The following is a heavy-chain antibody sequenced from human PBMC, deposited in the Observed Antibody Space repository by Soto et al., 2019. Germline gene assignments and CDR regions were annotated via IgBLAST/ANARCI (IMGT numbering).Heavy chain of an antibody. D-gene: IGHD4-17*01. Sequence: QLQLQESGPGLVKPSETLSLTCTVSGGSISSSSYYWGWIRQPPGKGLEWIGSIYYSGSTYYNPSLKSRVTISVDTSKNQFSRRLSSVTAADTAVYYCARIEANYGEQNWFDPWGQGTLVTVSS. CDR3: ARIEANYGEQNWFDP. V-gene: IGHV4-39*01. CDR2: IYYSGST. CDR1: GGSISSSSYY. J-gene: IGHJ5*02.